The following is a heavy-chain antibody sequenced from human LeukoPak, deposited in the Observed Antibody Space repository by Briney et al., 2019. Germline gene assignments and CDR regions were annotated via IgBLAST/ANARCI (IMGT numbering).Heavy chain of an antibody. J-gene: IGHJ4*02. Sequence: ASVKVSCKASGSTFTSYGISWVRQAPVQGLEWMGWISAYNGNTNYAQKFQGTVTMTRDTSISTAYMELSRLRSDDTAVYYCARDVGIYSGYGLGYYFDYWGQGTLVTVSS. D-gene: IGHD5-12*01. V-gene: IGHV1-18*01. CDR2: ISAYNGNT. CDR3: ARDVGIYSGYGLGYYFDY. CDR1: GSTFTSYG.